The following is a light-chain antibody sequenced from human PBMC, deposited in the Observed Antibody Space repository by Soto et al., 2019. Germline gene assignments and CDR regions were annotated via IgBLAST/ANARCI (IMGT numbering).Light chain of an antibody. CDR2: GNS. CDR1: SSNIGAGYD. V-gene: IGLV1-40*01. J-gene: IGLJ2*01. CDR3: SSYTSSITLYVV. Sequence: QSVLTQPLSVSGAPGQRVTISCTGNSSNIGAGYDVHWYQQLPGKAPKLLIFGNSHRPSGVSNRFSGSKSGNTASLTISGLQAEDEADYYCSSYTSSITLYVVFGGGTKLTVL.